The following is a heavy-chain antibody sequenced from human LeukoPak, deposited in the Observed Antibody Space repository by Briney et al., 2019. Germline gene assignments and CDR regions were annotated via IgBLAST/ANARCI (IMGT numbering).Heavy chain of an antibody. CDR3: ATRYSDWLLWRGSGMDV. J-gene: IGHJ6*02. Sequence: GGSLRLSCVASGFSFSDYSMNWVRQSPGKGLEWISYITSRSAFTYFADSVKGRFTVSRDDAKNSLYLQMNSLRAEDTAVYYCATRYSDWLLWRGSGMDVWGQGTTVTVSS. D-gene: IGHD3-9*01. CDR2: ITSRSAFT. V-gene: IGHV3-48*01. CDR1: GFSFSDYS.